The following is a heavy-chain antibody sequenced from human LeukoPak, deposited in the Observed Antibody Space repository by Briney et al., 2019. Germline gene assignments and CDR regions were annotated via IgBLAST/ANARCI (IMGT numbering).Heavy chain of an antibody. D-gene: IGHD3-10*01. CDR2: ISYDGSNK. J-gene: IGHJ4*02. CDR3: AKDQDPHSYGSGSYAPFDY. V-gene: IGHV3-30-3*02. Sequence: GGSLRLSCAASGFTFSSYAMHWVRQAPGKGLEWVAVISYDGSNKYYANSVRGRFTISRDNSKNTLYLQINSLRADDTAVYYCAKDQDPHSYGSGSYAPFDYWGQGTLVTVSS. CDR1: GFTFSSYA.